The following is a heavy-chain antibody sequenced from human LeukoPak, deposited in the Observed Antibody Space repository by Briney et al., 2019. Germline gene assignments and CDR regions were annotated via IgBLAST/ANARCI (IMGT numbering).Heavy chain of an antibody. D-gene: IGHD4-23*01. Sequence: GGSLRLSXAASGFTFSSYSMNWVRQAPGKGLEWVSSISSSSSYIYYADSVKGRFTISRDNAKNSLYLQMNSLRAEDTAVYYCAASYGGNSGAFDIWGQGTMVTVSS. V-gene: IGHV3-21*01. CDR2: ISSSSSYI. CDR1: GFTFSSYS. J-gene: IGHJ3*02. CDR3: AASYGGNSGAFDI.